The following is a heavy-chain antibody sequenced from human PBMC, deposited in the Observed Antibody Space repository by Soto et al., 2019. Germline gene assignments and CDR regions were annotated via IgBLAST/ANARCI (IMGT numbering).Heavy chain of an antibody. CDR1: GFTFSSYG. CDR3: ARDRDYYDSSGYAQYFDY. CDR2: IWYDGSNK. D-gene: IGHD3-22*01. J-gene: IGHJ4*02. V-gene: IGHV3-33*01. Sequence: QVQLVESGGGVVQPGRSLRLSCAASGFTFSSYGMHWVRQAPGEGLEWVAVIWYDGSNKYYADSVKGRFTISRDNSKNTLYLQMNSLRAEDTAVYYCARDRDYYDSSGYAQYFDYWGQGTLVTVSS.